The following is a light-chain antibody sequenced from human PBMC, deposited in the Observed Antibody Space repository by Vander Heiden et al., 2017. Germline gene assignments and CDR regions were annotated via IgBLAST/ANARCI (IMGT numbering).Light chain of an antibody. CDR2: GAS. CDR3: QRYNNRPPVT. Sequence: EIVMTQSPATLSVSPGERATLSCRASQSISSNLAWYQQKPGQAPRLLIYGASTRATGIPARFSGSGSGTEFTLTISSLQSEDFAVYYCQRYNNRPPVTFGQGTKVEIK. J-gene: IGKJ1*01. CDR1: QSISSN. V-gene: IGKV3-15*01.